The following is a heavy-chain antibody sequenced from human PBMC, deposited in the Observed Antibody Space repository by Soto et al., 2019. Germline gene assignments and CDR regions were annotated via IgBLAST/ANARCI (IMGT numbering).Heavy chain of an antibody. CDR2: IIPIFGTA. CDR1: GGTFSSYA. Sequence: SVKVSCKASGGTFSSYAISWVRQAPGQGLEWMGGIIPIFGTANYAQKFQGRVTITADESTSTAYMELSSLRSEDTAVYYCARENYYDSSGYYYVRLDYWGQGALVTVSS. D-gene: IGHD3-22*01. V-gene: IGHV1-69*13. J-gene: IGHJ4*02. CDR3: ARENYYDSSGYYYVRLDY.